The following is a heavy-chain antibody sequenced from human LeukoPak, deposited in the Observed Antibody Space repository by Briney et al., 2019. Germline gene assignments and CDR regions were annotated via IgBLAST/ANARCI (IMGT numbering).Heavy chain of an antibody. Sequence: SQTLSLTCAVSGGSISSGGYYWSWIRQPPGKGLEWIGYIYYSGSTNYNPSLKSRVTISVDTSKNQLSLKLSSVTAADTAVCYCARVGGMVRGSFDYWGQGTLVTVSS. CDR3: ARVGGMVRGSFDY. D-gene: IGHD3-10*01. CDR1: GGSISSGGYY. J-gene: IGHJ4*02. CDR2: IYYSGST. V-gene: IGHV4-61*08.